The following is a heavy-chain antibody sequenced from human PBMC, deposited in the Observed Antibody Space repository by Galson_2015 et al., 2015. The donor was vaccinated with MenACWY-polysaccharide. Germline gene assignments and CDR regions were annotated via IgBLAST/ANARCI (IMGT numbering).Heavy chain of an antibody. CDR2: INPSGGST. D-gene: IGHD6-19*01. J-gene: IGHJ4*02. CDR3: ARESIAVAPDY. CDR1: GYTFTSYY. Sequence: SVKVSCKASGYTFTSYYMHWVRQAPGQGLEWMGIINPSGGSTSYAQKLQGRVTMTRDTSTSTVYMELSSLRSEDTAVYYCARESIAVAPDYWGQGTLVTVSS. V-gene: IGHV1-46*01.